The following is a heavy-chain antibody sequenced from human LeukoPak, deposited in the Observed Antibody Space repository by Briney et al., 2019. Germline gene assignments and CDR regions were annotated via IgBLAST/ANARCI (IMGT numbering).Heavy chain of an antibody. V-gene: IGHV1-69*13. CDR2: IIPIFGTA. J-gene: IGHJ4*02. CDR1: GGTFSSYA. CDR3: ARDLTMVRRVFDY. D-gene: IGHD3-10*01. Sequence: ASVKVSCKASGGTFSSYAISWVRQAPGQGLEWMGGIIPIFGTANYAQKFQGRVTITADESTSTAYMELSSLRSEDTAVYYCARDLTMVRRVFDYWGQGTLVTVSS.